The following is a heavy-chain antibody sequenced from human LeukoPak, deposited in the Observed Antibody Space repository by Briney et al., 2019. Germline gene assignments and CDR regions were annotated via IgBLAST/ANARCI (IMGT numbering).Heavy chain of an antibody. CDR1: GYTFTGYY. Sequence: ASVKVSCKASGYTFTGYYMHWVRQAPGQGLEWMGWINPNSGGTNYAQKFQGRVTMTRDTSISTAYMELSRLRSDDTAVYYCARDRVVVVAATQIAAAFDIWGQGTMVTVSS. J-gene: IGHJ3*02. V-gene: IGHV1-2*02. D-gene: IGHD2-15*01. CDR2: INPNSGGT. CDR3: ARDRVVVVAATQIAAAFDI.